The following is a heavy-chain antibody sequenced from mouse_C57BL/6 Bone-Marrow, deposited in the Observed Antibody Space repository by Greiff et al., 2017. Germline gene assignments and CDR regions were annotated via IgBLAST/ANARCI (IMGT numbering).Heavy chain of an antibody. Sequence: EVQVVESGGGLVQPGGSLSLSCAASGFTFTDYYMSWVRQPPGKALEWLGFIRNKANGYTTEYSASVKGRFTISRDNSQSILYLQMNALRAEDSATDYCARCYYVSSYWYFDVWGTGTTVTVSS. V-gene: IGHV7-3*01. D-gene: IGHD1-1*01. CDR1: GFTFTDYY. J-gene: IGHJ1*03. CDR2: IRNKANGYTT. CDR3: ARCYYVSSYWYFDV.